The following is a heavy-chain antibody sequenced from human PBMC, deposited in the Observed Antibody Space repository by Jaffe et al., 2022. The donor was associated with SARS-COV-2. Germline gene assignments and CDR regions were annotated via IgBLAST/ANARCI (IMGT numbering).Heavy chain of an antibody. CDR1: GFTFSDYY. CDR3: ARERGWGYYDSSGYSTASYYYYGMDV. V-gene: IGHV3-11*01. Sequence: QVQLVESGGGLVKPGGSLRLSCAASGFTFSDYYMSWIRQAPGKGLEWVSYISSSGSTIYYADSVKGRFTISRDNAKNSLYLQMNSLRAEDTAVYYCARERGWGYYDSSGYSTASYYYYGMDVWGQGTTVTVSS. CDR2: ISSSGSTI. D-gene: IGHD3-22*01. J-gene: IGHJ6*02.